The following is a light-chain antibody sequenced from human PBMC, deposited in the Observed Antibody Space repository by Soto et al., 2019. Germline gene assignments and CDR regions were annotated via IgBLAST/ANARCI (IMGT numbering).Light chain of an antibody. CDR2: GSA. J-gene: IGKJ1*01. V-gene: IGKV3-20*01. CDR1: QTVSSSY. Sequence: EIGLTQSPGTLSLSPGERATLSCRASQTVSSSYLAWYQQKPGQAPRLLIYGSASRATGIPDRFSGSGSGTDFTLTISRLEPEDFAVYYCQQYGSSLWTVGQGTKVEI. CDR3: QQYGSSLWT.